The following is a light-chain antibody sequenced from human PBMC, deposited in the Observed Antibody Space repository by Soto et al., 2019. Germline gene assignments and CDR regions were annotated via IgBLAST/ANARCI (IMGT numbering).Light chain of an antibody. J-gene: IGKJ1*01. V-gene: IGKV1-27*01. CDR1: QDISQY. CDR3: LKYTKGAPGT. Sequence: DIQMTQSPSSLSASVGDRVTRTCRASQDISQYLAWYQQRPGKVPKLLIYYASTLQSGVPSRFSGSGSGTEFTLTISSLQPEDVATYYCLKYTKGAPGTFGQGTKVDIK. CDR2: YAS.